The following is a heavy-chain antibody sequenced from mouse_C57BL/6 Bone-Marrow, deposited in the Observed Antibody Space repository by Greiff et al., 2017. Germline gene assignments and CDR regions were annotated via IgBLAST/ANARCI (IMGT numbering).Heavy chain of an antibody. CDR2: ISSGSSII. CDR3: AGGPPWFAY. J-gene: IGHJ3*01. Sequence: EVKVVESGGGLVKPGGSLKLSCAVSGFTFSDHGMHWVRQAPEKGLEWVAYISSGSSIIYYADTVKGRFTISRDNAKNNLFLQMTSLRSEDTAMYYCAGGPPWFAYWGQGTLVTVSA. V-gene: IGHV5-17*01. CDR1: GFTFSDHG.